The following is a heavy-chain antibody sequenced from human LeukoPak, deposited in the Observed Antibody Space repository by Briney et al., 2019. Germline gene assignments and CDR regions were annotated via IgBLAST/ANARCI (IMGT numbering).Heavy chain of an antibody. CDR1: GFTYSSYS. CDR3: AKYSSSWFAPNWFDP. V-gene: IGHV3-21*04. Sequence: GGSLRLSCAASGFTYSSYSMNWVRQAPGKGLEWVSSISSSSSYIYYADSVKGRFTISRDNAKNSLYLQMNSLRAEDTAVYYCAKYSSSWFAPNWFDPWGQGTLVTVSS. CDR2: ISSSSSYI. D-gene: IGHD6-13*01. J-gene: IGHJ5*02.